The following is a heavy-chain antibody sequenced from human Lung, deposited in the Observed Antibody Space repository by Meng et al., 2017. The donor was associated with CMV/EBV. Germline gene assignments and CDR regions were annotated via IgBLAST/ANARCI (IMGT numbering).Heavy chain of an antibody. CDR3: ARAHDYGDYLLDY. CDR2: IIPILGTA. D-gene: IGHD4-17*01. V-gene: IGHV1-69*06. J-gene: IGHJ4*02. CDR1: GGTFSSYA. Sequence: SGGTFSSYAISWVRQAPGQGLEWMGGIIPILGTANYAQKFQGRVTIFADRTTRTGYMELSSLRFEDTAVYYCARAHDYGDYLLDYWGQGTLVTVSS.